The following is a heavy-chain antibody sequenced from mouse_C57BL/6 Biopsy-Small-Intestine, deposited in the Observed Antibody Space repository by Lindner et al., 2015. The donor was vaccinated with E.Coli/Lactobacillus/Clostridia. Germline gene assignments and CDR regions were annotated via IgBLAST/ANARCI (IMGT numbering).Heavy chain of an antibody. CDR2: INSSGGRT. J-gene: IGHJ4*01. CDR1: GYTFTSYY. V-gene: IGHV1-53*01. CDR3: ARTEVLVAGFLDY. Sequence: SVKVSCKASGYTFTSYYMYWVRQAPGQGLEWMGIINSSGGRTSYAQKFQGRVTMTRDTTTSTVYMELSSLRSEDTAVYYCARTEVLVAGFLDYWGQGTLVTVSS. D-gene: IGHD3-3*01.